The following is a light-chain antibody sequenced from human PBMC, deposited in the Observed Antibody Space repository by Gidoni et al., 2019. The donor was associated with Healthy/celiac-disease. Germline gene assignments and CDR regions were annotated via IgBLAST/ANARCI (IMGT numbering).Light chain of an antibody. V-gene: IGKV4-1*01. CDR1: QSVLYSSNNKNY. CDR2: WAS. Sequence: DLVMTQSPASLAVSLGERATINCKSSQSVLYSSNNKNYLAWYQQKPGQPPKLLLYWASTRESGVPDRFSGSGSGTDVTLTISSLQAEDVAVYYCQQYYSTPRTFGQGTKVEIK. J-gene: IGKJ1*01. CDR3: QQYYSTPRT.